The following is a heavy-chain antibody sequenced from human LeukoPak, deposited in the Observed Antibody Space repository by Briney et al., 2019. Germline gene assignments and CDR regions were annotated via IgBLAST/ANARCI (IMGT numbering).Heavy chain of an antibody. D-gene: IGHD4-23*01. J-gene: IGHJ4*02. CDR1: GFTFSTYG. CDR2: IGGSGDTT. CDR3: VLGHYGGLFDN. V-gene: IGHV3-23*01. Sequence: GGSLRLSCAATGFTFSTYGMTWVRQAPGKGLEWVSGIGGSGDTTYYADSVKGRFTISRDNSKNTLYLQMNSLRVEDTAVYYCVLGHYGGLFDNWGQGALVTVSS.